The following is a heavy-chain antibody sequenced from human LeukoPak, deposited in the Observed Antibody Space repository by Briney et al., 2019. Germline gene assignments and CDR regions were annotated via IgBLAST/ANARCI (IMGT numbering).Heavy chain of an antibody. CDR1: GFTFSSYV. D-gene: IGHD4-17*01. CDR3: IVFGDSNH. V-gene: IGHV3-23*05. CDR2: IHTSGDT. J-gene: IGHJ5*02. Sequence: GGSLRLSCAASGFTFSSYVMSWVRQAPGKGLEWVSAIHTSGDTCYADSVKGRFTISRDTSKNTLYLQINSLRVEDTAVYYCIVFGDSNHWGQGTLVTVSS.